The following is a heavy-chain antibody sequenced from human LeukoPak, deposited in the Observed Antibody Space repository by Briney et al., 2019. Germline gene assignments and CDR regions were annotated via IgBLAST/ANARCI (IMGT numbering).Heavy chain of an antibody. J-gene: IGHJ1*01. CDR1: GFTFSSYG. D-gene: IGHD6-13*01. V-gene: IGHV3-23*01. CDR3: AQDPVTGLAAAGDAEYFQH. CDR2: ISSSCCGT. Sequence: GESLRLSCTASGFTFSSYGENWVRHAPEEGGEWLSGISSSCCGTYYADFVKGRFTISRDDSKNTLYLQMNSLRGDDTAVYYCAQDPVTGLAAAGDAEYFQHWGQGTLVTVSS.